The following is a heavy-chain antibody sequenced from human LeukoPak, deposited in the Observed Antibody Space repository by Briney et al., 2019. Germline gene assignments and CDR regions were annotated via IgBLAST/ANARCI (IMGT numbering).Heavy chain of an antibody. Sequence: ASVKVSCKASGYTFTSYYMHWVRQAPGQGLEWMGIINPSGGSTSYAQKFQGRVTMTRDTSTSTVYMELSSLRSEDTAVYYCARGTWSAGMNMRGYYFDYWXQGTLVTVSS. V-gene: IGHV1-46*01. J-gene: IGHJ4*02. CDR2: INPSGGST. D-gene: IGHD6-19*01. CDR1: GYTFTSYY. CDR3: ARGTWSAGMNMRGYYFDY.